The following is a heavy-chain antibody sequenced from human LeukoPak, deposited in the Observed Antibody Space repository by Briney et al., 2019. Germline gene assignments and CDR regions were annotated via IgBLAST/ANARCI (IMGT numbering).Heavy chain of an antibody. V-gene: IGHV3-23*01. D-gene: IGHD3-22*01. CDR1: QFTLSSYA. J-gene: IGHJ6*03. CDR3: AKDRPENYDRSGISHMDV. CDR2: TSASGGST. Sequence: GGSLRLSCAASQFTLSSYAMTWVRQAPGEGLEWVSTTSASGGSTYYADSVKGRFTISRDNSKNTVYLQMNSLRAEDTAVYYCAKDRPENYDRSGISHMDVWGKGTTVTVSS.